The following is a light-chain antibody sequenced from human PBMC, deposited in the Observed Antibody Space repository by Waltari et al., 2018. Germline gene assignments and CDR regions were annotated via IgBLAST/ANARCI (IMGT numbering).Light chain of an antibody. J-gene: IGLJ2*01. Sequence: QSVLTQPPSASGTPGQRVTISCFGSSSNIGSKTVNWYQQLPGTAPKLLIYTNNHRPAGVPDRFSGSKSGTSASLAISGLQSEDEADYYWATWDDSLNGPVFGGWTKLSVL. CDR3: ATWDDSLNGPV. CDR2: TNN. CDR1: SSNIGSKT. V-gene: IGLV1-44*01.